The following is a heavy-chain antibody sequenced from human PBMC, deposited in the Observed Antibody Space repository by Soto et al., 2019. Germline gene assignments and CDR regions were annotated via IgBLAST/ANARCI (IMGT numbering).Heavy chain of an antibody. CDR2: ISGSGGST. J-gene: IGHJ5*02. V-gene: IGHV3-23*01. CDR3: AKGENYDFWSGYQIGWFDP. Sequence: PGGSLRLSCASSGFTFSSYAMSWVRQAPGKGLEWVSAISGSGGSTYYADSVKGRFTISRDNSKNTLYLQMNSLRAEDTAVYYCAKGENYDFWSGYQIGWFDPWGQGTLVTSPQ. CDR1: GFTFSSYA. D-gene: IGHD3-3*01.